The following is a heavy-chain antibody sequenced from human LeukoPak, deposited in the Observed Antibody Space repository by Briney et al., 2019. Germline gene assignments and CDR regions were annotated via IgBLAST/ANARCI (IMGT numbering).Heavy chain of an antibody. Sequence: GGSLRLSCAASGFTVSSNYISWVRQAPGKWLEWGSVIYSGGSTYYADSVKGRFTISRDNSKNTLYLQMNSLRAEATAVYYCARDHVGAKGSFWIDPWGRGTLVTVSS. D-gene: IGHD1-26*01. V-gene: IGHV3-66*01. CDR3: ARDHVGAKGSFWIDP. CDR2: IYSGGST. CDR1: GFTVSSNY. J-gene: IGHJ5*02.